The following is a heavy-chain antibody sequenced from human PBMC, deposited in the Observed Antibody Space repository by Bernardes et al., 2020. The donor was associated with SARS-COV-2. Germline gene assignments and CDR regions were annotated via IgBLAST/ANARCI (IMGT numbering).Heavy chain of an antibody. Sequence: ASVKVSCKVSGYTLTELSMHWVRQAPGKGLEWMGGFDPEDGETIYAQKFQGRVTMTEDTSTDTAYMELSSLRSEDTAVYYCATSGNSGSYWVRPYYFDYWGQGTLVTVSS. V-gene: IGHV1-24*01. CDR1: GYTLTELS. D-gene: IGHD1-26*01. CDR2: FDPEDGET. CDR3: ATSGNSGSYWVRPYYFDY. J-gene: IGHJ4*02.